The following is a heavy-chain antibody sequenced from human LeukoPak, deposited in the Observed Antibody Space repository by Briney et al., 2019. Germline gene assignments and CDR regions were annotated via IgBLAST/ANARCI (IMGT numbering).Heavy chain of an antibody. Sequence: ASVKVSCKASGYTFTSYGISWVRQAPGQGLEWMGWISAYNGNTNYAQKFQGRVTITADKSTSTAYMELSSLRSEDTAVYYCARGGVVAPGYYYYYMDVWGKGTTVTVSS. V-gene: IGHV1-18*01. CDR1: GYTFTSYG. J-gene: IGHJ6*03. CDR2: ISAYNGNT. CDR3: ARGGVVAPGYYYYYMDV. D-gene: IGHD2-15*01.